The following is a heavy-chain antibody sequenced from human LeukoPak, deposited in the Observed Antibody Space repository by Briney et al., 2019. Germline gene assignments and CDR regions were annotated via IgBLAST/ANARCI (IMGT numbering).Heavy chain of an antibody. CDR3: AREVEKGIRYTFFDY. D-gene: IGHD5-18*01. V-gene: IGHV6-1*01. Sequence: SQTLSLTCAISGDSVSSNSAAWNWIRQSPSRGLEWLGRTYYRSKWYNDYAVSVKSRIIINPDTSKSQFSPQLNSVTPEDTAVHYCAREVEKGIRYTFFDYWGQGTLVTVSS. CDR2: TYYRSKWYN. CDR1: GDSVSSNSAA. J-gene: IGHJ4*02.